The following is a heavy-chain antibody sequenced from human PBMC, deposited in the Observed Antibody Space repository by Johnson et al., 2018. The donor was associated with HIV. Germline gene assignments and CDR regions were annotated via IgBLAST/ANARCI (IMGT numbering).Heavy chain of an antibody. D-gene: IGHD3-10*01. V-gene: IGHV3-30*04. CDR2: ISYDGSNK. CDR3: ARDSPGEITMVQGVIGI. J-gene: IGHJ3*02. CDR1: GFTFSSYA. Sequence: QVLLVESGGGVVQPGRSLRLSCAASGFTFSSYAMHWFRQAPGKGLEWVAVISYDGSNKYYADSVKGRFTISRDNSKNTLYLQRNSLRAEDTAVYYCARDSPGEITMVQGVIGIWGQGTMVTVSS.